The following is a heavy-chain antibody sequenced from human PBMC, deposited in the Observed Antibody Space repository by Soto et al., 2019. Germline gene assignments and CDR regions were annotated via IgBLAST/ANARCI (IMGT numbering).Heavy chain of an antibody. CDR2: INQDGSEK. CDR3: AREKRANGYFDY. J-gene: IGHJ4*02. Sequence: EVQLVESGGGLVQPGGSLRLSCEASGFTFSNYWMSWVRQAPGKGLEWVANINQDGSEKYFVGSVNGRFTIARDNAKNALLLQVNSLRAEDTAVYYCAREKRANGYFDYWGQGTLVTVSS. CDR1: GFTFSNYW. V-gene: IGHV3-7*01. D-gene: IGHD6-25*01.